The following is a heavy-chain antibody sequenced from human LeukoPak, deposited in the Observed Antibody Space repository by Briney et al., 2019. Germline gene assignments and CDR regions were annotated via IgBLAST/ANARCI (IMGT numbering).Heavy chain of an antibody. Sequence: SETLSLTCTVSGGSISSSSYYWGWIRQPPGKGLEWIGSIYYSRSTYYNPSLKSRVTISVDTSKNQFSLKLSSVTAADAAVYYCARVPTVTFFDYWGQGTLVTVSS. J-gene: IGHJ4*02. D-gene: IGHD4-17*01. V-gene: IGHV4-39*01. CDR2: IYYSRST. CDR3: ARVPTVTFFDY. CDR1: GGSISSSSYY.